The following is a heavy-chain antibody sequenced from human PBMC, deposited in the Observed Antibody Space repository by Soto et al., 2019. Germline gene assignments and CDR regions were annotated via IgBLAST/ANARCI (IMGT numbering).Heavy chain of an antibody. CDR1: GYTFTSHD. CDR2: MNTNSVNT. V-gene: IGHV1-8*01. J-gene: IGHJ4*02. D-gene: IGHD4-17*01. Sequence: QVQLVQSGTEVKKPGASVKVSCKASGYTFTSHDINWVPQATGQGLEWMGWMNTNSVNTGYAQKFQGRVTMTRKTSISKAYMELSSLRSEDTAVYYCARWDYGVYARFDYWGQGTLVTVSS. CDR3: ARWDYGVYARFDY.